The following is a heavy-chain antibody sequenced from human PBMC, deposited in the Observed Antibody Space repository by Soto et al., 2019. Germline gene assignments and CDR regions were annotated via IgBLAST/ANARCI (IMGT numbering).Heavy chain of an antibody. J-gene: IGHJ4*02. CDR1: GFTYTTY. CDR2: IVLSGVSA. Sequence: GGSLRLSWAASGFTYTTYMTWVRQALGKGLEWCSAIVLSGVSAYYADSVKGRFTISRDNFKKRWYLQMNGLRVDDTAVYYCAKDGSEQWLGHPDFWGRGTLVTVSS. V-gene: IGHV3-23*01. D-gene: IGHD6-19*01. CDR3: AKDGSEQWLGHPDF.